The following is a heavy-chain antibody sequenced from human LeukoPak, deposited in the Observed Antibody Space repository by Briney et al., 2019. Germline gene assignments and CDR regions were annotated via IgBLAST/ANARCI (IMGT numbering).Heavy chain of an antibody. Sequence: ASVKVSCKASGYTFTSYYMHWVRQAPGQGLEWMGVINPSGGSTSYAQKFQGRVTMTRDTSTSTVYMELSSLRSDDTAVYYCARGSGVRGADYYYYMDVWGKGTTVTVSS. CDR3: ARGSGVRGADYYYYMDV. D-gene: IGHD3-10*01. J-gene: IGHJ6*03. V-gene: IGHV1-46*01. CDR1: GYTFTSYY. CDR2: INPSGGST.